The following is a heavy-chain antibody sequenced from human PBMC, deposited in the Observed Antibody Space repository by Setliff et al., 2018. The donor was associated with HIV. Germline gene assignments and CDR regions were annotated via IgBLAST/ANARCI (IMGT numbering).Heavy chain of an antibody. CDR3: ARAAWDFLWGGVDY. Sequence: VASVKVSCKASGYTFTTQGITWVRQAPGQGLEWMGWISAYNGDRRYAQSVQDRITLTTDTSTNTAYLELRSLRSYDTAVYYCARAAWDFLWGGVDYWGRGTLVTVSS. CDR2: ISAYNGDR. V-gene: IGHV1-18*01. D-gene: IGHD1-26*01. J-gene: IGHJ4*02. CDR1: GYTFTTQG.